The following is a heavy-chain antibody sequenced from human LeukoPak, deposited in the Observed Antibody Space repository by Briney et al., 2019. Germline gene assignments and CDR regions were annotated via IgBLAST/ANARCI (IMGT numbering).Heavy chain of an antibody. J-gene: IGHJ4*02. CDR2: INPNSGGT. CDR3: AREGPYSIHDY. D-gene: IGHD6-13*01. CDR1: GYTFTGYY. V-gene: IGHV1-2*02. Sequence: GSVKVSCKASGYTFTGYYMHWVRQAPGQGLEWMGWINPNSGGTNYAQKIQGRVTMTRDTSISTAYMELSRLRSDDTAVYYCAREGPYSIHDYWGQGTLVTVSS.